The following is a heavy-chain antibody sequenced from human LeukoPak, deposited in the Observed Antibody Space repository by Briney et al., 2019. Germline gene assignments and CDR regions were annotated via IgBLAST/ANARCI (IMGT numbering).Heavy chain of an antibody. D-gene: IGHD1-1*01. CDR1: GFTFSTYG. V-gene: IGHV3-30*02. CDR2: IRYDGSNK. J-gene: IGHJ4*02. CDR3: AKDSTTGTTTAIDY. Sequence: GGSLRLSCAASGFTFSTYGMHWVRQAPGKGLEWVAFIRYDGSNKYYADSVKGRFTISRDTSRNTLYLQMYSLRPEDTAVYYCAKDSTTGTTTAIDYWGQGTLVTVSS.